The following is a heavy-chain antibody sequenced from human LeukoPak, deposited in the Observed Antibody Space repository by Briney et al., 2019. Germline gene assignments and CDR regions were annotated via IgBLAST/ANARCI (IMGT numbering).Heavy chain of an antibody. D-gene: IGHD2-2*01. CDR1: GFTFNSFW. CDR3: ARSGVVVPAAPVRFDP. Sequence: PGGSLRLSCAASGFTFNSFWMSWVRQAPGKGLEWVANIKEDGSEKYYVDSVKGRFTISRDNAKNSLYLQMNSLRAEDKAVYYCARSGVVVPAAPVRFDPWGQGTLVTVSS. V-gene: IGHV3-7*01. J-gene: IGHJ5*02. CDR2: IKEDGSEK.